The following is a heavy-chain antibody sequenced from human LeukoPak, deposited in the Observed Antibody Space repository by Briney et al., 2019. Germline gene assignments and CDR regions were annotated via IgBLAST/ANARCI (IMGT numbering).Heavy chain of an antibody. Sequence: SETLSLTCTVSGGSISSYYWSWIRQPPGKGLEWIGYIYYSGSTNYNPSLKSRVTTSVDTSKNQFPLKLSSVTAADTAVYYCARAVLGSSFDYWGQGTLVTVSS. CDR1: GGSISSYY. V-gene: IGHV4-59*01. D-gene: IGHD6-13*01. CDR3: ARAVLGSSFDY. CDR2: IYYSGST. J-gene: IGHJ4*02.